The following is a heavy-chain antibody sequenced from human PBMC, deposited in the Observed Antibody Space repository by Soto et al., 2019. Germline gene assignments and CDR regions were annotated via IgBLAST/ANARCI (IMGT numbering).Heavy chain of an antibody. J-gene: IGHJ4*02. CDR1: GFTFSPYW. CDR2: ISGDGSST. V-gene: IGHV3-74*01. Sequence: EVQLVESGGGLVQPGGSLRLSCAAAGFTFSPYWMHWVRQAPGKGLMWVSCISGDGSSTSYADSVEGRFTISRDNAKNALHLQMNSLRSADTAVYDCVRSPFPYYFDSWGQGTLVTVSS. CDR3: VRSPFPYYFDS. D-gene: IGHD3-10*01.